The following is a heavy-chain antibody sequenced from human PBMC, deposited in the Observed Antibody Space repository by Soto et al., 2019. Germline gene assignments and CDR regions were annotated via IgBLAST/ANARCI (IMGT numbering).Heavy chain of an antibody. J-gene: IGHJ4*02. D-gene: IGHD6-19*01. Sequence: SETLSLTCTASGYSISSGYYWGWIRQPPGKGLEWIGSIYHSGSTYYNPSLKSRVTISVDTSKNQFSLKLSSVTAADTAVYYCARDPHPYSSGWYYFDYWGQGTLVTVSS. CDR2: IYHSGST. CDR3: ARDPHPYSSGWYYFDY. V-gene: IGHV4-38-2*02. CDR1: GYSISSGYY.